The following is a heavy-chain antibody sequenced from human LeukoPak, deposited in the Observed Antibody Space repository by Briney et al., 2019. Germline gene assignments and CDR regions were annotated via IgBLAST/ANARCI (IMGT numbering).Heavy chain of an antibody. CDR2: ISYDGSNK. D-gene: IGHD4-17*01. V-gene: IGHV3-30*03. CDR1: GFTFSSYG. J-gene: IGHJ3*02. CDR3: ALTTVTTGAFDI. Sequence: SGGSLRLSCAASGFTFSSYGMHWVRQAPGKGLEWVAVISYDGSNKYYADSVKGRFTISRDNSKNTLYLQMNSLRAKDTAVYYCALTTVTTGAFDIWGQGTMVTVSS.